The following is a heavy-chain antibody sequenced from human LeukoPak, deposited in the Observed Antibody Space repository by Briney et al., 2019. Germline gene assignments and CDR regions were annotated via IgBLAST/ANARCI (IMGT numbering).Heavy chain of an antibody. Sequence: GRSLRLSCAASGFTFSSYAMHWVRQAPGKGLEWVAVISYDGSNKYYADSVKGRFTISRDNSKNTLYLQMNSLRAEDTAVYYCARALTPQRYCSSTSCWSGVRDYWGQGTLVTVSS. J-gene: IGHJ4*02. D-gene: IGHD2-2*01. CDR1: GFTFSSYA. CDR2: ISYDGSNK. V-gene: IGHV3-30*04. CDR3: ARALTPQRYCSSTSCWSGVRDY.